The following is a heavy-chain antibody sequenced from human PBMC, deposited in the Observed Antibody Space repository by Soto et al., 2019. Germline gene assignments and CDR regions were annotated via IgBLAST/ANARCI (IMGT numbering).Heavy chain of an antibody. D-gene: IGHD6-13*01. CDR3: ARDWGPYSSSWYFDY. V-gene: IGHV1-3*01. J-gene: IGHJ4*02. CDR2: INAGNGNT. Sequence: QVQLVQSGAEVKKPGASVKVSCKSSGYTFTSYAMHWVRQAPGQRLEWMGWINAGNGNTKYSQKFQGRVTITRDTSASTAYMELSSLRSEDTAVYYCARDWGPYSSSWYFDYWGQGTLVTVSS. CDR1: GYTFTSYA.